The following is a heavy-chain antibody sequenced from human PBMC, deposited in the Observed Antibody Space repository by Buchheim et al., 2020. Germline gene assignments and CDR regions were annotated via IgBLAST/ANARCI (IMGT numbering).Heavy chain of an antibody. Sequence: QVQLVESGGGVVQPGRSLRLSCAASGFTFSSYGMHWVRQAPGKGLEWVAVISYDGSNKYYADSVKGRFTISRDNSKNTLYLQMNGLRAEDTAVYYCAKDREMATSNDFDYWGQGTL. CDR2: ISYDGSNK. D-gene: IGHD5-24*01. CDR3: AKDREMATSNDFDY. J-gene: IGHJ4*02. V-gene: IGHV3-30*18. CDR1: GFTFSSYG.